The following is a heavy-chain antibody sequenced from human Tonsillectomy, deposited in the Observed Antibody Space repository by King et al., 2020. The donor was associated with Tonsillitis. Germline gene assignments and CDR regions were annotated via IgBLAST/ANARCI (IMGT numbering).Heavy chain of an antibody. CDR3: ASGDQPPSDY. J-gene: IGHJ4*02. D-gene: IGHD2-2*01. CDR2: IIPGLGTV. Sequence: QLVQSGAEVKKPGSSVKVSCTASGGTFNNYAISWVRQAPGQGLEWMGAIIPGLGTVNYAQKFQGRVTITGDESTSTAYMELSSLRSEDTAVDYCASGDQPPSDYWGQGTLVTVSS. V-gene: IGHV1-69*01. CDR1: GGTFNNYA.